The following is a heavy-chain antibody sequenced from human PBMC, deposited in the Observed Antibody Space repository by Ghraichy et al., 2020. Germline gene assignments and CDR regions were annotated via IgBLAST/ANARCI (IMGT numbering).Heavy chain of an antibody. J-gene: IGHJ3*02. V-gene: IGHV3-48*01. Sequence: GESLNISCAASGFIFSSYNMNWVRQAPGKGLEWVSYISSSSSTIYYADSVKGRFTISRDNAKNSLYLQMNSLRAEDTAVYYCARGYCRGGSCSASIWGQGTMVTVSP. D-gene: IGHD2-15*01. CDR3: ARGYCRGGSCSASI. CDR1: GFIFSSYN. CDR2: ISSSSSTI.